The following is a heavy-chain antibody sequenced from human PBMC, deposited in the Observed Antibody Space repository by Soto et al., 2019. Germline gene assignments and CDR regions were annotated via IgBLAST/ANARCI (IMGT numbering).Heavy chain of an antibody. J-gene: IGHJ4*01. CDR1: VVRFTGSA. CDR2: IAVGSGDT. D-gene: IGHD3-22*01. V-gene: IGHV1-58*01. CDR3: AATSPDHHASSAYWGYFDY. Sequence: AVKVCCKASVVRFTGSAVQWLLQARGQRLEWVGGIAVGSGDTIYAQKFQERVTLTRDLPTSNSYIDLSSLKYEDTAVYSCAATSPDHHASSAYWGYFDYW.